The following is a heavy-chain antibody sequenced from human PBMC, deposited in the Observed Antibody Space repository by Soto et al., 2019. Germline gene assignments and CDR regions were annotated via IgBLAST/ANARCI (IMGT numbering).Heavy chain of an antibody. CDR1: GGSITSSGYY. CDR2: TSNSGST. Sequence: QVQLQESGPGLVKPSQTLSLTCTVSGGSITSSGYYWSWIRQHPGEGLEWIGFTSNSGSTSYNPSLKSRATRSVDTSSNHFSLDLKSVTAADRAVYYCARGGGSTKVDYWGQGTLVTVSP. V-gene: IGHV4-31*03. D-gene: IGHD2-2*01. CDR3: ARGGGSTKVDY. J-gene: IGHJ4*02.